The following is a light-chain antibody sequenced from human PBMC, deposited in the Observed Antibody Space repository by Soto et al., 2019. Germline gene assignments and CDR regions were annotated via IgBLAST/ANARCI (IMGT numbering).Light chain of an antibody. V-gene: IGKV3-15*01. Sequence: EIVLTQSPGTQSLSPVERATLSCMASQSVTSNYLAWYQQKPGQAPRLLIHGATTRATGIPARFSGSGSGTEFTLTISSLQSEDFAVYYCQQYNNWPRTFGQGTKVDIK. CDR3: QQYNNWPRT. CDR1: QSVTSNY. CDR2: GAT. J-gene: IGKJ1*01.